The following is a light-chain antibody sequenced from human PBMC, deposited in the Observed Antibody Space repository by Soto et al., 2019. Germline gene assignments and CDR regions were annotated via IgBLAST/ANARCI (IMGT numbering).Light chain of an antibody. CDR1: QSVSSN. V-gene: IGKV3-15*01. CDR2: AAS. CDR3: QQYNNWPV. Sequence: EIRMTQSPATLSLSPGERGTLSCRASQSVSSNLAWYKQKPGQAPRLLIYAASTRATGIPARLSGSGSGTEFTIIISSLKSEYFAVYYCQQYNNWPVFGQGTKVDIK. J-gene: IGKJ1*01.